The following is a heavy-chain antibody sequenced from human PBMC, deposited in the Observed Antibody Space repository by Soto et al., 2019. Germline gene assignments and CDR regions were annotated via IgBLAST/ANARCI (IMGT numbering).Heavy chain of an antibody. CDR2: ISGSGGST. D-gene: IGHD3-16*01. CDR3: ASWGTVVTPPPPN. J-gene: IGHJ4*02. Sequence: GGSLRLSCAASGFTFSSYAMSWVRQAPRKGLEWVSAISGSGGSTYYADSVKGRFTISRDNSKNTLYLQMNSLRAEDTAVYYCASWGTVVTPPPPNWGQGTLVTVSS. V-gene: IGHV3-23*01. CDR1: GFTFSSYA.